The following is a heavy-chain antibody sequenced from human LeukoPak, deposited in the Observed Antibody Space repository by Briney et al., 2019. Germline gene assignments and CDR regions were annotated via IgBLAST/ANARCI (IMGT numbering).Heavy chain of an antibody. D-gene: IGHD4-23*01. CDR3: ARAATVVTPSLGY. J-gene: IGHJ4*02. V-gene: IGHV1-2*02. Sequence: GASVKVSCKASGYTFTGYYMHWVRQAPGQGLEWMGWINPNSGGTNYAQKFQGRVTMTRDTSISTAYMELSRLRSDDTAVYYCARAATVVTPSLGYWGQGTLVTVSS. CDR1: GYTFTGYY. CDR2: INPNSGGT.